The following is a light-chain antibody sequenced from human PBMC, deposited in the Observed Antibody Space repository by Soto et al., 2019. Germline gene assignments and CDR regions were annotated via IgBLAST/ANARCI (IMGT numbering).Light chain of an antibody. CDR1: QSVSSSY. V-gene: IGKV3-20*01. CDR3: QQYSGSPGFT. CDR2: GAS. J-gene: IGKJ3*01. Sequence: EIVLTQSPGTLSLSPGERATLSCRASQSVSSSYLAWYQQKPGQAPRLLIYGASSRATGIPDRFSGSRSGTDFTLTISRLEPEDFAVYYCQQYSGSPGFTFGPGTKVDIK.